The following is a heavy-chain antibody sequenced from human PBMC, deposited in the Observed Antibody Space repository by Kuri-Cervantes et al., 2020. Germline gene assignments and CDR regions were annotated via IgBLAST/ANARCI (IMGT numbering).Heavy chain of an antibody. CDR2: MNPNSGNT. J-gene: IGHJ4*02. D-gene: IGHD3-22*01. V-gene: IGHV1-8*02. CDR1: GYTFTGYY. CDR3: ATPDPYYYDSSGSDVVRY. Sequence: GGSLRLSCKASGYTFTGYYMHWVRQAPGQGLEWMGWMNPNSGNTGYAQKFQGRVTMTRNTSISTAYMELSSLRSEDTAVYYCATPDPYYYDSSGSDVVRYWGQGTLVTVSS.